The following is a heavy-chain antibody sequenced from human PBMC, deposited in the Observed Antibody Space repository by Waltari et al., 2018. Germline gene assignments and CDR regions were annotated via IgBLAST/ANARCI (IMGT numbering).Heavy chain of an antibody. J-gene: IGHJ4*02. D-gene: IGHD6-13*01. CDR3: ARASSSWGPNFDY. V-gene: IGHV1-2*06. CDR2: INPNSGGT. CDR1: GYTFTGYY. Sequence: QVQLVQSGAEVKKPGASVKVSCKASGYTFTGYYMHWVRQAPGQGLEWMVRINPNSGGTNYAQKFQGRVTMTRDTSISTAYMELSRLRSDDTAVYYCARASSSWGPNFDYWGQGTLVTVSS.